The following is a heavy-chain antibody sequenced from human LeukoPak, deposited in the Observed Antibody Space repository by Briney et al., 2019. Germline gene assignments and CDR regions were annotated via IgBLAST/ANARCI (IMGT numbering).Heavy chain of an antibody. CDR3: ARVTTSTKYYSGMDV. Sequence: GGSLRLSCAGSGFTFSTYVIHWVRQTPSKGLEWAALISYDGNSKYYADSVKGRFTISRDNSKNTVYLQMDSLRAEDTAVYYCARVTTSTKYYSGMDVWGQGTTVTVSS. D-gene: IGHD1-14*01. J-gene: IGHJ6*02. CDR2: ISYDGNSK. CDR1: GFTFSTYV. V-gene: IGHV3-30*03.